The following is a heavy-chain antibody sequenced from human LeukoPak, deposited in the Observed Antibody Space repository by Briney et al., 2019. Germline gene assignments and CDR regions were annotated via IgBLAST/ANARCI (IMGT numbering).Heavy chain of an antibody. Sequence: ASVKVSCKASGYTFTGYYMHWVRQAPGQGLEWMGWINPNSGGTNYAQKFQGRVTMTRDTSFSTAYMELSRLRSDDTAVYYCARGGFFRFLRGVFDIWAQGTMVTFSS. CDR2: INPNSGGT. CDR1: GYTFTGYY. V-gene: IGHV1-2*02. CDR3: ARGGFFRFLRGVFDI. D-gene: IGHD3-3*01. J-gene: IGHJ3*02.